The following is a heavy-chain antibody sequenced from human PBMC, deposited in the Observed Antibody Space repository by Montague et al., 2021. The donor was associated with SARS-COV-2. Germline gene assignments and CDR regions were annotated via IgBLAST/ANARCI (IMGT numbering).Heavy chain of an antibody. J-gene: IGHJ2*01. CDR1: GGSISTYY. Sequence: SETLSLTCTVYGGSISTYYWSWIRQPPGKGLEWIGYVYYSGSINYNPSLKSRVTLSIDTSKNQFSLKLSSVTAADTAVYFCASGTRYYCDSTYYFDLWGRGTLVTVSS. V-gene: IGHV4-59*13. CDR2: VYYSGSI. CDR3: ASGTRYYCDSTYYFDL. D-gene: IGHD3-22*01.